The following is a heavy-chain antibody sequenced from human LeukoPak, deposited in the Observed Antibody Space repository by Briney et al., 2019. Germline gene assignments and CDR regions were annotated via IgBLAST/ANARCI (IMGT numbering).Heavy chain of an antibody. V-gene: IGHV4/OR15-8*02. Sequence: PSETLSLTCDVSGGSISSYNWWKWVRQSPGKALEWIGEVYHDGNTNYNPSLKSRVTISIDKSKNQFSLKLTSVIAADTAVYYCARARYCTGATCPADYWGPGTLVTVSS. D-gene: IGHD2-8*02. CDR3: ARARYCTGATCPADY. CDR1: GGSISSYNW. J-gene: IGHJ4*02. CDR2: VYHDGNT.